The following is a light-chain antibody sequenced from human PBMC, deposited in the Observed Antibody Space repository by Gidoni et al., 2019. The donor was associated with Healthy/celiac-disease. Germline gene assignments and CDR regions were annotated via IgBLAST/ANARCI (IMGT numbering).Light chain of an antibody. Sequence: DIVMTQSPLSLPVTPGEPASISCRSSQSLLHSNGYNYWDWYLQKPGQSPQLLIYLGSNRASGVPDRLSGSGSGTDFTLKISRVEAEDVGVYYCMQALQTPAFGQGTKVEIK. CDR1: QSLLHSNGYNY. J-gene: IGKJ1*01. CDR2: LGS. V-gene: IGKV2-28*01. CDR3: MQALQTPA.